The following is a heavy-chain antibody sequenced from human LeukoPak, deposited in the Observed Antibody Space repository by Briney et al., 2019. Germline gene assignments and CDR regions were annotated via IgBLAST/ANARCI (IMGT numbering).Heavy chain of an antibody. Sequence: ASVKVSCKASGYTFTGYYMYWVRQAPGQGLEWMGWINPNSGGTNYAQKFQGRVTMTRDTSISTAYMELSRLRSDDTAMYYCARDMWSIAVAGTYDFDYWGQGTLVTVSS. D-gene: IGHD6-19*01. J-gene: IGHJ4*02. CDR3: ARDMWSIAVAGTYDFDY. CDR2: INPNSGGT. V-gene: IGHV1-2*02. CDR1: GYTFTGYY.